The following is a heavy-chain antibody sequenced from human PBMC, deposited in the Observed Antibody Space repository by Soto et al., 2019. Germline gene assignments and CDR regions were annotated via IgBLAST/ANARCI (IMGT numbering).Heavy chain of an antibody. V-gene: IGHV4-34*01. Sequence: LETPSPTRAVYCGAFNGFYRRWVPPPPRKGVEGIGGNNHSGSTNYNPSLKSRVTISVDTSKNQFSLKLSSVTAADTAVYYCARGRRRYCSSTSCYPLGKYYYYGMDVWGQGTTVTVSS. J-gene: IGHJ6*02. CDR3: ARGRRRYCSSTSCYPLGKYYYYGMDV. CDR2: NNHSGST. D-gene: IGHD2-2*01. CDR1: CGAFNGFY.